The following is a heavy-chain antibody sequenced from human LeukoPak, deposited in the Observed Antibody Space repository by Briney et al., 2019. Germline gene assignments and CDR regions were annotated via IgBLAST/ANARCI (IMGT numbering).Heavy chain of an antibody. V-gene: IGHV3-30*02. D-gene: IGHD5-12*01. CDR3: AKTRAIVATCLDY. CDR2: IRYDGSNK. CDR1: GFTFSSYG. J-gene: IGHJ4*02. Sequence: GGSLRLSCAASGFTFSSYGMHWVRQAPGKGLEWVAFIRYDGSNKYYADSVKGRFTISRDNSKNTLYLQMNSLRAEDTAVYYCAKTRAIVATCLDYWGQGTLVTVSS.